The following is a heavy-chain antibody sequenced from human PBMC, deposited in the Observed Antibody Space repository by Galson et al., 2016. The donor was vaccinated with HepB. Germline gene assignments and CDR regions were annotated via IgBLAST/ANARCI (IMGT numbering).Heavy chain of an antibody. CDR2: FSSDGSIT. V-gene: IGHV3-74*01. Sequence: SLRLSCAASGFTFSTSWMHWVRQPPGKGLVWVSRFSSDGSITNYADSVKGRFTISRDNAKNTLYLQMNSLRVEDTAVYYCARGTNYDTFDYWGQGTLVTVSS. CDR3: ARGTNYDTFDY. D-gene: IGHD3-22*01. J-gene: IGHJ4*02. CDR1: GFTFSTSW.